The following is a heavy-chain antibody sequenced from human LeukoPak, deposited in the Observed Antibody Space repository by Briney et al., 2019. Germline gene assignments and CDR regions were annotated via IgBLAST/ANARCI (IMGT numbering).Heavy chain of an antibody. CDR1: GFTFSAFA. Sequence: GGSLRLSCAASGFTFSAFAMHWVRQAPCKGLEWVAVILYDGSNKYYADSVKGRLTISRDNSKNTLSLQVNSLRSEDTAVYFCAKLAQGIAAAGTPIFDYWGQGTLVTVSS. D-gene: IGHD6-13*01. CDR3: AKLAQGIAAAGTPIFDY. J-gene: IGHJ4*02. CDR2: ILYDGSNK. V-gene: IGHV3-30*18.